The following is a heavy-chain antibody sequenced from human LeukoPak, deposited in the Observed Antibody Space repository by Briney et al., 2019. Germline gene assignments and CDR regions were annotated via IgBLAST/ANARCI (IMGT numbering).Heavy chain of an antibody. Sequence: PSETLSLTCTVSGGSISSYYWSWIRQPPGKGLEWIGYIYYSGTTNYNPSLRSRVTMSVDMSKNQFSLKLSSVTAADTAVYYCARSTGYSYGFGYFDYWGQGTLVTVSS. CDR1: GGSISSYY. J-gene: IGHJ4*02. V-gene: IGHV4-59*01. CDR2: IYYSGTT. CDR3: ARSTGYSYGFGYFDY. D-gene: IGHD5-18*01.